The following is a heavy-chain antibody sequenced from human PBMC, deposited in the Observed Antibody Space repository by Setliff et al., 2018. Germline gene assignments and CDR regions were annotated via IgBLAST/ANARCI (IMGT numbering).Heavy chain of an antibody. J-gene: IGHJ6*02. D-gene: IGHD3-3*01. V-gene: IGHV4-59*01. Sequence: SETLSLTCTVSGGSISSYYWSWIRQPPGKGLEWIGYIYYSGSTNYNPSLKSRVTISVDTSKNQFSLKLSSVPAADTAVYYCAREGYYNFWSGFMDVWGQGTTVTVSS. CDR1: GGSISSYY. CDR3: AREGYYNFWSGFMDV. CDR2: IYYSGST.